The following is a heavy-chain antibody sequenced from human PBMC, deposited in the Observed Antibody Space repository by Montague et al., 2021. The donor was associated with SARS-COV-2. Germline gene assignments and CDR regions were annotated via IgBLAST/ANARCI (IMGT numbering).Heavy chain of an antibody. CDR1: GFSFSNYD. V-gene: IGHV3-13*04. D-gene: IGHD1-14*01. CDR3: ARETTVQSYYAMDV. Sequence: SLRLSCAASGFSFSNYDMYWVRQATGNGLEWVSGIDTAGHTYYPGSVKGRFTISRENANNSLYLQMNSLRDGDTAVYYCARETTVQSYYAMDVWGQGTTVTVSS. J-gene: IGHJ6*02. CDR2: IDTAGHT.